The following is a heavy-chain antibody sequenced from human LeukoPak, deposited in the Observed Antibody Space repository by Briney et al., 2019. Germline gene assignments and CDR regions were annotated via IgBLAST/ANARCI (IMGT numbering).Heavy chain of an antibody. CDR2: IYSGGST. V-gene: IGHV3-66*01. Sequence: GGSLRLSCAASGFTVSSNYMSWVRQAPGKGLEWVSVIYSGGSTYYADSVKGRFTISRDNSKNPLYLQMNSLRAEDTALYHCARVYGSGSYYNPSDYWGQGTLVTVSS. CDR1: GFTVSSNY. CDR3: ARVYGSGSYYNPSDY. J-gene: IGHJ4*02. D-gene: IGHD3-10*01.